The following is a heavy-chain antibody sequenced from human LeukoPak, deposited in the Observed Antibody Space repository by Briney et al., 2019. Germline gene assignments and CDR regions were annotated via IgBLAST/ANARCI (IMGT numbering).Heavy chain of an antibody. Sequence: PSETLSLTCTVSGGSISSYYWSWIRQSPGKGLEWIGYIYYSGSTNYNPSLKSRVTISVDTSKNQFSLKLSSVTAADTAVYYCASSPIRIVGTTDAFDIWGQGTMVTVSS. CDR2: IYYSGST. D-gene: IGHD1-26*01. J-gene: IGHJ3*02. V-gene: IGHV4-59*01. CDR1: GGSISSYY. CDR3: ASSPIRIVGTTDAFDI.